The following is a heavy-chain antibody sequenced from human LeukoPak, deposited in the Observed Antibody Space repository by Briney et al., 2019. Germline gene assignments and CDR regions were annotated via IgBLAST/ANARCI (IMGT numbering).Heavy chain of an antibody. CDR2: ISESGSSI. V-gene: IGHV3-48*02. CDR3: ARGPLGWSHY. J-gene: IGHJ4*02. CDR1: GFSVSNYN. Sequence: PGGSLRLSCAASGFSVSNYNMNWVRQAPGKGLEWVSFISESGSSIYYAESVMGRFTISRDNAKNSVSLQMNSLTDEDTAVYYCARGPLGWSHYWGQGILVTVSS. D-gene: IGHD1-26*01.